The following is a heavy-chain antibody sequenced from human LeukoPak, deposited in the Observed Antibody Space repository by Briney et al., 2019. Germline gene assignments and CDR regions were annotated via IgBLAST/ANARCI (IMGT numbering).Heavy chain of an antibody. D-gene: IGHD4-17*01. CDR2: FNPYSGAS. CDR3: AKNGDYGYAMDV. CDR1: GYTFTDYY. V-gene: IGHV1-2*02. J-gene: IGHJ6*02. Sequence: ASVTVSCKASGYTFTDYYMHWVRQAPGQGLEWVGSFNPYSGASKYAQQLQGRVTMTGDTSISTAYSQLGRVIGDDTAVYYCAKNGDYGYAMDVWGQGTTVTVSS.